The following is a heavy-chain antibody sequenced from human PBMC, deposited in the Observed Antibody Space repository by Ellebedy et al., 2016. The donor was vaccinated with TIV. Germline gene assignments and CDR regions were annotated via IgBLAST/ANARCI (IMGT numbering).Heavy chain of an antibody. V-gene: IGHV1-46*01. CDR2: INPTTGNS. J-gene: IGHJ4*02. CDR3: ARGDKYYYESSGYYYTY. Sequence: ASVKVSCKASGYTFTSYYFYWVRQAPGQGLEWMGIINPTTGNSNYAQKFQGRVTMTRDTSTSTVYMGLSSLRSEDTAVYYCARGDKYYYESSGYYYTYWGQGTLVTVSS. D-gene: IGHD3-22*01. CDR1: GYTFTSYY.